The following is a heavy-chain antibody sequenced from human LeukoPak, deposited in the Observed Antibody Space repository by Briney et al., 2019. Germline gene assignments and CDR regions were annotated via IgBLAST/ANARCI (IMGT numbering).Heavy chain of an antibody. J-gene: IGHJ4*02. CDR3: ARRWLQQYFDY. V-gene: IGHV4-39*02. CDR2: IYYSGSS. CDR1: GGSISSSSYY. Sequence: SATLSLTCTVSGGSISSSSYYWGWIRQPPGKGLEWIGSIYYSGSSYYNPSLKSRVTISMDTSKNHISLKLTSVTAADTAVYYCARRWLQQYFDYWGQGTLVTVSS. D-gene: IGHD5-24*01.